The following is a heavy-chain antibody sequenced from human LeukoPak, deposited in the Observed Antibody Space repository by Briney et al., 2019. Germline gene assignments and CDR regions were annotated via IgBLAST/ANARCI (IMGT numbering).Heavy chain of an antibody. V-gene: IGHV3-30-3*01. CDR2: ISYDGSNK. Sequence: PGGSLRLSCAASGFTFSSYAMHWARQAPGKGLEWVAVISYDGSNKYYADSVKGRFTISRDNSKNTLYLQMNSLRAEDTAVYYCARPLSAYSSSWYPSDWFDPWGQGTLVTVSS. CDR3: ARPLSAYSSSWYPSDWFDP. CDR1: GFTFSSYA. J-gene: IGHJ5*02. D-gene: IGHD6-13*01.